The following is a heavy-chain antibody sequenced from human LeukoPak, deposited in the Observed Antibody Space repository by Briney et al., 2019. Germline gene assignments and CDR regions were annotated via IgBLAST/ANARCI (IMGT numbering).Heavy chain of an antibody. V-gene: IGHV3-48*03. J-gene: IGHJ5*02. Sequence: GGSLRLSCAASGFTFSSYEMNWVRQAPGRGLEWVSYISSSGSTIYYADSVKGRFTISRDNAKNSLYLQMNSLRAEDTAVYYCARDAVTHDHWGQGTLVTVSS. CDR3: ARDAVTHDH. CDR1: GFTFSSYE. CDR2: ISSSGSTI. D-gene: IGHD4-17*01.